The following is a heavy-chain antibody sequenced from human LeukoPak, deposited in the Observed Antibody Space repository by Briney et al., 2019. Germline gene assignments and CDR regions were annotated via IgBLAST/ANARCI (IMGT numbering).Heavy chain of an antibody. CDR3: ARGRSYFDY. V-gene: IGHV4-59*01. CDR1: GGSISSYY. CDR2: IYYSGST. Sequence: SETLSLTCTVSGGSISSYYWSWIRQPPGKGLEWIGYIYYSGSTYYNPSLKSRVTISVDTSKNQVSLKLSSVTAADTAVYYCARGRSYFDYWGQGTLVTVSS. J-gene: IGHJ4*02.